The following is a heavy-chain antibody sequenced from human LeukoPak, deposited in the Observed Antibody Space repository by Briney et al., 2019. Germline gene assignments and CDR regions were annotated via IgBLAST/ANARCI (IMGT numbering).Heavy chain of an antibody. CDR2: ISYTGSA. V-gene: IGHV4-59*11. Sequence: SETLSLTCTVSGGYINSHYWGWIRQPPGKVLEYIGYISYTGSAIYSPSLESRVTISIDTSKKQFSLNLRSVNTADTAVYYCARVDLGGSGYFFDLWGQGALVTVS. J-gene: IGHJ4*02. CDR3: ARVDLGGSGYFFDL. CDR1: GGYINSHY. D-gene: IGHD3-22*01.